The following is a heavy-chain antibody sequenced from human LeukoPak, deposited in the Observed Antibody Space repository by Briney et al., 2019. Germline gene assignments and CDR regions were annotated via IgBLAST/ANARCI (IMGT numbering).Heavy chain of an antibody. V-gene: IGHV1-3*01. CDR2: INAGNGNT. Sequence: ASVKVSCKASGGTFSSYAISWVRQAPGQRLEWMGWINAGNGNTKYSQKFQGRVTITRDTSASTAYMELSSLRSEDTAVYYCARRVVAFDYWGQGTLVTVSS. CDR1: GGTFSSYA. CDR3: ARRVVAFDY. D-gene: IGHD2-15*01. J-gene: IGHJ4*02.